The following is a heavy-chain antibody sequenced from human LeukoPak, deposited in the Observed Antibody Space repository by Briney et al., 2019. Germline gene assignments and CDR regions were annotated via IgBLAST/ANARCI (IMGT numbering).Heavy chain of an antibody. Sequence: GGSLRLFCAASGFTFSNYGMHWVRQAPGKGLEWVTLISYDGSNKYYADSVKGRFTISRDNSKNTLYLQMNSLRAEDTAVYYCAKDYRPHDFWSGLVDYWGQGTLVTVSS. CDR3: AKDYRPHDFWSGLVDY. CDR2: ISYDGSNK. V-gene: IGHV3-30*18. D-gene: IGHD3-3*01. J-gene: IGHJ4*02. CDR1: GFTFSNYG.